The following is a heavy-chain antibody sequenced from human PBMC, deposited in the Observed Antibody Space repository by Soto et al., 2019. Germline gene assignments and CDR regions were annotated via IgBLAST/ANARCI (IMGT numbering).Heavy chain of an antibody. V-gene: IGHV3-23*01. CDR2: ISGSGGST. J-gene: IGHJ6*02. Sequence: EVQLLESGGGLVQPGGSLRLSCAASGFTFSSYAMSWVRQAPGKGLEWVSAISGSGGSTYYADSVKGRFTISRDNSKNTLYLQMNSLRAEDTAVYYCASAAREYYYYGMDVWGQGTTVTVS. CDR3: ASAAREYYYYGMDV. CDR1: GFTFSSYA.